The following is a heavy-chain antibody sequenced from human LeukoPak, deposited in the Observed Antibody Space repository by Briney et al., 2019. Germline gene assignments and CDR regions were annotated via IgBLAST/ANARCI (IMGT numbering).Heavy chain of an antibody. D-gene: IGHD6-13*01. V-gene: IGHV3-7*01. J-gene: IGHJ4*02. CDR3: ARVSLYSSSWYYFDC. CDR1: GFTFSTYW. Sequence: GGSLRLSCAASGFTFSTYWMSWVRQAPGKGLEWVANIKQDGSETYYVDSVRGRFTISRDNSKNTLYLQMNSLRAEDTAVYYCARVSLYSSSWYYFDCWGQGTLVTVSS. CDR2: IKQDGSET.